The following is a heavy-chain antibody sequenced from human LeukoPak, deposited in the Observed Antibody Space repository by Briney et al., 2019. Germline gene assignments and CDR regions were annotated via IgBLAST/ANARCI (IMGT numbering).Heavy chain of an antibody. Sequence: ASVKVSCKASGYTFTGYYMHWVRQAPGQGLEWMGWINPNSGGTNYAQKFQGRVTMTRDTSISTAYMELSRLRSDDTAVYYCASPRLFEGALYAFDIWGQGTIVTVSS. CDR2: INPNSGGT. J-gene: IGHJ3*02. CDR3: ASPRLFEGALYAFDI. V-gene: IGHV1-2*02. D-gene: IGHD2-21*01. CDR1: GYTFTGYY.